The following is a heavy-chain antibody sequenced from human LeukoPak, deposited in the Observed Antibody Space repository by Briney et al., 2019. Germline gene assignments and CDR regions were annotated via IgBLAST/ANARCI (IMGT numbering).Heavy chain of an antibody. J-gene: IGHJ4*02. V-gene: IGHV6-1*01. CDR2: TNYRSKWYN. D-gene: IGHD6-19*01. CDR1: GDSVSGNIGA. Sequence: SQTLSLTCDISGDSVSGNIGAWNWIRQSLSRGLEWLGRTNYRSKWYNDYAVSVRGRITINPDTSKNRFSLQLDSVTPEDTAVYYCARGSSGSFDYWGQGTLVTVSS. CDR3: ARGSSGSFDY.